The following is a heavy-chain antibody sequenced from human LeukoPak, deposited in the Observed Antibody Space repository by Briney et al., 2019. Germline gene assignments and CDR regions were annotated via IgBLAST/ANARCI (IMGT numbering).Heavy chain of an antibody. CDR1: GVSISYYY. CDR3: ASLGLVRGVIDY. CDR2: ISHSGST. V-gene: IGHV4-59*08. D-gene: IGHD3-10*01. Sequence: SETLSLTCTLSGVSISYYYWDWIRQPPGKGLEWIGYISHSGSTNYNPSLKSRVTVSVDTSKNQFSLKLSSVTAADTAVYYCASLGLVRGVIDYWDQGTLVTVSS. J-gene: IGHJ4*02.